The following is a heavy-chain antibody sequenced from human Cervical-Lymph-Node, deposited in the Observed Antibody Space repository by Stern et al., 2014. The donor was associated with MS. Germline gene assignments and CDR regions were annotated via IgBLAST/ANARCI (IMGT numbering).Heavy chain of an antibody. CDR1: GGSISSGYW. Sequence: QVQLQESGPGLVKPSGTLSLTCAVSGGSISSGYWWSWVRQPPGKGLKWIGEIYHSGSTNYNPSLKSRVTISVDTSKNHFSLKMNSVNAADTAVYYCARNGGNYAFDYWGQGTLVAVSS. J-gene: IGHJ4*02. D-gene: IGHD4-23*01. CDR3: ARNGGNYAFDY. V-gene: IGHV4-4*02. CDR2: IYHSGST.